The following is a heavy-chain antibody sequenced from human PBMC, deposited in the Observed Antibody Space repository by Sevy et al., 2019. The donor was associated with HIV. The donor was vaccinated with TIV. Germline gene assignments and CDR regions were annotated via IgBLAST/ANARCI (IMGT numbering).Heavy chain of an antibody. D-gene: IGHD3-3*01. CDR2: ISAYNGNT. CDR3: ARVGTIFGVVTHYYYGMDV. Sequence: ASVKVSCKASGYTFTSYGISWVRQAPGQGLEWMGWISAYNGNTNYAQKLQGRVTMTTDTSTSTAYMGLRGLRSDDTAVYYCARVGTIFGVVTHYYYGMDVWGQGTTVTVSS. J-gene: IGHJ6*02. CDR1: GYTFTSYG. V-gene: IGHV1-18*01.